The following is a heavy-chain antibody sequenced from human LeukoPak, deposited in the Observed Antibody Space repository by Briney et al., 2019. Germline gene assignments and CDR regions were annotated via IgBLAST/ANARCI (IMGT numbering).Heavy chain of an antibody. CDR2: ITGSGGST. V-gene: IGHV3-23*01. CDR3: AKSSYYDSSGFYRENCFDY. D-gene: IGHD3-22*01. J-gene: IGHJ4*02. CDR1: GFSFSNYG. Sequence: GGSLSLSCAASGFSFSNYGMSWVRQAPGKGLEWVSTITGSGGSTYYAASVKGRFTISRDNSKNTLYLQMNSLRAEDTAVYYCAKSSYYDSSGFYRENCFDYWGQGTLVTVSS.